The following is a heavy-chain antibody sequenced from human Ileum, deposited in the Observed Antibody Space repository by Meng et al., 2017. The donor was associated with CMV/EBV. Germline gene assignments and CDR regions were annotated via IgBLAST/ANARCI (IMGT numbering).Heavy chain of an antibody. CDR3: ARGWDAAMDSG. CDR2: IYYSGTT. V-gene: IGHV4-61*01. Sequence: QTQQQGSGRGLVKPSVTLSLTCTVSGGSVSISSYYWSCIRQPPGKGLEWIGYIYYSGTTNYNPSLESRVTISVDTSKNQFSLNLRSVAASVTAVYYCARGWDAAMDSGWGQGTLVTVSS. J-gene: IGHJ4*02. CDR1: GGSVSISSYY. D-gene: IGHD5-18*01.